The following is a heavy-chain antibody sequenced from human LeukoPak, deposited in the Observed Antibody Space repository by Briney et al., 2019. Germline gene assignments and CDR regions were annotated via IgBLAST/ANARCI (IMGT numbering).Heavy chain of an antibody. CDR2: IYYSGST. D-gene: IGHD4-17*01. V-gene: IGHV4-39*01. CDR3: ARYGDYVAFDI. Sequence: PSETLSLTCTVSGGSISSSSYYWGWIRQPPGKGLEWIGSIYYSGSTYYNPSLKSRVIISVDTSKNQFSLKLSSVTAADTAVYYCARYGDYVAFDIWGQGTMVTVSP. J-gene: IGHJ3*02. CDR1: GGSISSSSYY.